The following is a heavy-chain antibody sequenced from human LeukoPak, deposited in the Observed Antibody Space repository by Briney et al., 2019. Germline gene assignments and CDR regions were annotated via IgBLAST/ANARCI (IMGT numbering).Heavy chain of an antibody. CDR3: ASGGVTTMVDY. J-gene: IGHJ4*02. D-gene: IGHD2-21*02. Sequence: SETLSLTCTVSGDSINSFYWSWIRQPPGKGLECIAYISYSGTTYYNPSLKSRVTISVDASKNQFSLKLRSVTAADTAVYYCASGGVTTMVDYWGQGTLVTVSS. CDR2: ISYSGTT. CDR1: GDSINSFY. V-gene: IGHV4-59*01.